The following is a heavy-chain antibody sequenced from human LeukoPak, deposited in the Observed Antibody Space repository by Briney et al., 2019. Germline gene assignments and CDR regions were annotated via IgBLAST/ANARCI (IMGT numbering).Heavy chain of an antibody. CDR2: INPNSGGT. D-gene: IGHD6-13*01. CDR1: GYTFTGCY. CDR3: ARDAGAAAYIGTGYNWFDP. V-gene: IGHV1-2*02. J-gene: IGHJ5*02. Sequence: ASVKVSCKASGYTFTGCYMHWVRQAPGQGLEWMGWINPNSGGTNYAQKFQGRVTMTRDTSISTAYMELSRLRSDDTAVYYCARDAGAAAYIGTGYNWFDPWGQGTLVTVSS.